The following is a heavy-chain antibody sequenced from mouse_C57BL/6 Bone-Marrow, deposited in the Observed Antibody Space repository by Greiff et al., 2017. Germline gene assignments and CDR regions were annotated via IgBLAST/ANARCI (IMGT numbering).Heavy chain of an antibody. V-gene: IGHV5-12*01. CDR2: ISNGGGST. CDR1: GFTFSDSY. Sequence: EVKLVESGGGLVQPGGSLKLSCAASGFTFSDSYMYWVRQTPEKRLEWVAYISNGGGSTYYPDTVKGRFTISRDNAKNTLYLQMSRLKSEDTAMYYCASRNWDGRDYFDYWGQGTTLTVSS. J-gene: IGHJ2*01. CDR3: ASRNWDGRDYFDY. D-gene: IGHD4-1*01.